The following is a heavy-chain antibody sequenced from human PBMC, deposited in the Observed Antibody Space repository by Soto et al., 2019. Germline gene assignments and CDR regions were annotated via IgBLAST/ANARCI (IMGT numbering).Heavy chain of an antibody. V-gene: IGHV3-23*01. CDR2: LTTTGVNT. CDR1: GFTFSDYA. CDR3: AKSVLWFGELFMA. D-gene: IGHD3-10*01. J-gene: IGHJ5*02. Sequence: ESGGGLVQPGGSLRLSCAASGFTFSDYAMSWVRQAPGKGLEWVSSLTTTGVNTYSADSVKGRFTISRDNSKNTLYLQMNSLRVEDTAVYYCAKSVLWFGELFMAWGQGTLVTVTS.